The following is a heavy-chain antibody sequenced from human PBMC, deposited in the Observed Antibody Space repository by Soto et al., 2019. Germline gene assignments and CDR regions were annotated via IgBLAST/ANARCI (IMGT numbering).Heavy chain of an antibody. Sequence: GGSLRLSCAASGFDFSNHWMHWVRQRPAEGLVWVSRITSDGKSKAYAESVKGRFAISRDNAKNTLYLQMNGLTAEDTAVYYCARESGDWPLNWFDPWGQGTLVTVSS. CDR1: GFDFSNHW. D-gene: IGHD2-21*02. CDR2: ITSDGKSK. J-gene: IGHJ5*02. CDR3: ARESGDWPLNWFDP. V-gene: IGHV3-74*01.